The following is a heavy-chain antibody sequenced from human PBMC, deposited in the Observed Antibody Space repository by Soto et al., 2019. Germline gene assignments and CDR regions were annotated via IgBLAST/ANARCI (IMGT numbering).Heavy chain of an antibody. CDR3: ARDSLGYCSGGSCSGYNWFDP. J-gene: IGHJ5*02. CDR2: ISAYNGNT. V-gene: IGHV1-18*01. D-gene: IGHD2-15*01. CDR1: GYTFTSYG. Sequence: AASVKVSCKASGYTFTSYGISWVRQAPGQGLEWMGWISAYNGNTNYAQKLQGRVTMTTDTSTSTAYMELRSLRSDDTAVYYCARDSLGYCSGGSCSGYNWFDPWGQGTLVTVSS.